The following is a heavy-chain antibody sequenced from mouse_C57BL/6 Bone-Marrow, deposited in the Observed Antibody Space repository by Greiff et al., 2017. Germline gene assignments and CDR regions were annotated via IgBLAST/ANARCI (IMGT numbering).Heavy chain of an antibody. CDR3: SRQVTTVLATKYFDV. D-gene: IGHD1-1*01. J-gene: IGHJ1*03. CDR1: GFTFSSYT. V-gene: IGHV5-9*01. Sequence: EVMLVESGGGLVKPGGSLKLSCAASGFTFSSYTMSWVRQTPEKRLQWVAAISGGGGNTYYPDSVKGRFTISRDNDTNILYLQMSSLRSEDTALXYCSRQVTTVLATKYFDVWGTGTTVTVSS. CDR2: ISGGGGNT.